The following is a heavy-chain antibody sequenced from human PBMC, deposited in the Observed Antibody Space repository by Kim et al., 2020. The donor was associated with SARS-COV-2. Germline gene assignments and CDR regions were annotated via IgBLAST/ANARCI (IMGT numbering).Heavy chain of an antibody. Sequence: SETLSLTCTVSGGSTSSYYWTWIRQPPGKGLEWIGCIFHTGTTNYSPSLKSRVTLSVDTSKNQFSLKLNSVTAADTAVYYFARLRCPAGGAPLDYWGQGT. CDR3: ARLRCPAGGAPLDY. D-gene: IGHD3-3*01. V-gene: IGHV4-59*08. CDR2: IFHTGTT. J-gene: IGHJ4*02. CDR1: GGSTSSYY.